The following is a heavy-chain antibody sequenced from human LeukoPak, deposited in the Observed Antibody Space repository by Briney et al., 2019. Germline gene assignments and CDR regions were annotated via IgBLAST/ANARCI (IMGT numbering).Heavy chain of an antibody. CDR3: ARRLRRNYFDY. CDR1: GFTFSSYA. CDR2: ISYDGSNK. V-gene: IGHV3-30*04. Sequence: GGSLRLSCAASGFTFSSYAMHWVRQAPGKGLEWVAVISYDGSNKYYADSVKGRFTISRDNAKNSLYLQMNSLRAEDTAVYYCARRLRRNYFDYWGQGTLVTVSS. J-gene: IGHJ4*02. D-gene: IGHD4-17*01.